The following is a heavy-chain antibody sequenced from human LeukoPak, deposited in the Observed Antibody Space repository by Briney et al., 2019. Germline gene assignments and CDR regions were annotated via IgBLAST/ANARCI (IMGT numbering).Heavy chain of an antibody. CDR2: IIPIFGTA. CDR1: GGTFSSYA. D-gene: IGHD3-9*01. CDR3: AGSRQGDYDILTGYTN. J-gene: IGHJ4*02. V-gene: IGHV1-69*01. Sequence: SVKVSCKASGGTFSSYAISWVRQAPGQGLEWMGGIIPIFGTANYAQKFQGRVTITADESTSTAYMELSSLRSEDTAVYYCAGSRQGDYDILTGYTNWGQGTPVTVSS.